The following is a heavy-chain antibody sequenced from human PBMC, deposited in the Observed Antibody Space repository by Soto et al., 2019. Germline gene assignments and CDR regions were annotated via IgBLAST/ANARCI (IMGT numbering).Heavy chain of an antibody. V-gene: IGHV3-23*01. D-gene: IGHD6-13*01. Sequence: EVQLLESGGGLVQPGGSLRLSCAASGFTFSSYAMSWVRQAPGKGLEWVSAISGSGGSTYYADSVKGRFTISRDNSKNTLYLQMNGLRAEVLPVYYCAYSSTPCDYWCQGNVVNVPS. CDR3: AYSSTPCDY. CDR2: ISGSGGST. CDR1: GFTFSSYA. J-gene: IGHJ4*02.